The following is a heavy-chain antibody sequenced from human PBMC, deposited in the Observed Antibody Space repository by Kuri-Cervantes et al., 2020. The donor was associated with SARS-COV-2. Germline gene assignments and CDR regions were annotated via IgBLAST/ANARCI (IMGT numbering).Heavy chain of an antibody. D-gene: IGHD3-22*01. CDR2: IIPIFGTA. J-gene: IGHJ4*02. V-gene: IGHV1-69*05. CDR1: GYTFTSQY. CDR3: ARGGLIGYYDSSGYSVDY. Sequence: SVKVSCKASGYTFTSQYLHWVRQAPGQGLEWMGGIIPIFGTANYARKFQGRVTITTDESTSTAYMELSSLRSEDTAVYYCARGGLIGYYDSSGYSVDYWGQGTLVTVSS.